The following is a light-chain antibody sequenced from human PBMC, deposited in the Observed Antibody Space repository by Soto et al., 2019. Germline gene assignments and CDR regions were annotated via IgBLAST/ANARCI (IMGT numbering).Light chain of an antibody. V-gene: IGKV3-11*01. CDR1: QSVSSN. CDR2: DAS. J-gene: IGKJ1*01. CDR3: QQRSNWPPT. Sequence: EIVLTQSPATLSLSPGERATLSCRASQSVSSNLAWHQQTPGQAPRLLIYDASNRATGIPARFSGSGSGTDFTLTISYLEPEDFAVFYCQQRSNWPPTFGQGTKVDI.